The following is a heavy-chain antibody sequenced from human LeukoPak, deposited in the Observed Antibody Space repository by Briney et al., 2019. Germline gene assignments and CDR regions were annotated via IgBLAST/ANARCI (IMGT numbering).Heavy chain of an antibody. CDR2: IRYDGSNK. CDR1: GFTFSSYG. Sequence: GGSLRLSCAASGFTFSSYGMHWVRQAPGKGLEWVAFIRYDGSNKYYADSVKGRFTISRDNSKNTPYLQMNSLRAEDTAVYYCAKDGVVVAATPFDYWGQGTLVTVSS. D-gene: IGHD2-15*01. CDR3: AKDGVVVAATPFDY. V-gene: IGHV3-30*02. J-gene: IGHJ4*02.